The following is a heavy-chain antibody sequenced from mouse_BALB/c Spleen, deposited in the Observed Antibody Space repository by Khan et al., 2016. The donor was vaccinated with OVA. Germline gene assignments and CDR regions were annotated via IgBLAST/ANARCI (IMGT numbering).Heavy chain of an antibody. CDR2: INPTNIYT. J-gene: IGHJ3*01. D-gene: IGHD2-10*01. V-gene: IGHV1-4*01. CDR1: GYTFTSYT. Sequence: QVQLQQSGAELARPGASVKMSCKASGYTFTSYTIHWVKQRPGQGLEWIGYINPTNIYTNYNQKFRDKATLTADKSSRTAYMQLSSLTSEDSAVYYGSRVGPYHCTYGAWCAYWGQGTLVTVSA. CDR3: SRVGPYHCTYGAWCAY.